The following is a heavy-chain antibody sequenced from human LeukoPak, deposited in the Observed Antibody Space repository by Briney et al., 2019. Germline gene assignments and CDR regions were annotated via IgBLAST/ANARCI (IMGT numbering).Heavy chain of an antibody. CDR3: GTLLSNGPFDY. CDR2: IYPNSGAT. V-gene: IGHV1-2*02. J-gene: IGHJ4*02. CDR1: GYTFTGYY. Sequence: ASVKVSCKASGYTFTGYYMHWVRQAPGQGLEWMGYIYPNSGATKYAQKFQGRVTMTRDTSISTAYMELSGLRSDDTAVYYCGTLLSNGPFDYWRQGSVVTVSS.